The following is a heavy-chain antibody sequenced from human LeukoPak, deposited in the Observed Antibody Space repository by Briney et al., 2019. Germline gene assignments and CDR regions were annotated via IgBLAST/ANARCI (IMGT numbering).Heavy chain of an antibody. CDR3: AKAPVTTCSGAYCYPFDY. Sequence: GGTLRLSCAASGFTFSSYAMSWVRQAPGKGLEWVSAISGSGGSTYYADSVKGRFTISRDSSKNTLYLQMNRLRAEDAAVYYCAKAPVTTCSGAYCYPFDYWGQGTLVTVSS. CDR2: ISGSGGST. V-gene: IGHV3-23*01. CDR1: GFTFSSYA. J-gene: IGHJ4*02. D-gene: IGHD2-21*01.